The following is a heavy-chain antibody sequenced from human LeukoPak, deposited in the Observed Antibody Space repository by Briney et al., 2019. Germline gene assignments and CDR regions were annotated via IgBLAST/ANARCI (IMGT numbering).Heavy chain of an antibody. V-gene: IGHV1-2*02. CDR1: GYTFTGYY. D-gene: IGHD3-22*01. CDR3: ARADYYGSSGVDY. CDR2: INPNSGGT. Sequence: ASVKVSCKASGYTFTGYYMHWVRQAPGQGLEWMGWINPNSGGTNYAQKFQGRVTMTRDTSISTAYMELSRLRSDDTAVYYCARADYYGSSGVDYWGQGTLVTVSS. J-gene: IGHJ4*02.